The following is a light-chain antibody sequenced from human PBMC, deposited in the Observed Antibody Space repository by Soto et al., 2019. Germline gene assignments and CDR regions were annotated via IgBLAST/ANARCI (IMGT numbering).Light chain of an antibody. Sequence: TLSVSPGEGATLSCRASQSVSSNLAWYQQKPGQAPRLLIYGASTRATGIPARFSGSGSGTEFTLTISSLQSEDFAVYYCQQYNNGTLTFGQGTKVDIK. CDR2: GAS. J-gene: IGKJ1*01. CDR3: QQYNNGTLT. V-gene: IGKV3-15*01. CDR1: QSVSSN.